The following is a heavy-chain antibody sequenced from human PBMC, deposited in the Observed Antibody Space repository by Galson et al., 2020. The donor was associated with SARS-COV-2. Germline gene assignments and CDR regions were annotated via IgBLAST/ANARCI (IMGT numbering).Heavy chain of an antibody. CDR3: ARGPRFGELLSPFDS. CDR2: ISNDGSNR. J-gene: IGHJ4*02. Sequence: GESLKISCAASGFTFSSYAMHWVRQAPGKGLEWVAVISNDGSNRYYADSVKGRFKISRDNSKNTLFLQMNSLRVEDTAVYYCARGPRFGELLSPFDSWGQGTLVTVSS. D-gene: IGHD3-10*01. CDR1: GFTFSSYA. V-gene: IGHV3-30-3*01.